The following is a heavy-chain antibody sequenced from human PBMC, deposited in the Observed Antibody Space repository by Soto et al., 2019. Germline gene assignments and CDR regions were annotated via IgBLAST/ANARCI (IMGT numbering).Heavy chain of an antibody. CDR3: AKEGSSSWPPYGYYSGMDV. V-gene: IGHV1-46*01. CDR1: GYPFTSYY. D-gene: IGHD6-13*01. Sequence: ASVKVSCKASGYPFTSYYMHWLRQAPGQGLEWMGVLNPTGGSTTYAQNFQGRVTMTRDTSTSTVYVELSSLRSGDTAVYYCAKEGSSSWPPYGYYSGMDVWGQGTTVTVSS. J-gene: IGHJ6*02. CDR2: LNPTGGST.